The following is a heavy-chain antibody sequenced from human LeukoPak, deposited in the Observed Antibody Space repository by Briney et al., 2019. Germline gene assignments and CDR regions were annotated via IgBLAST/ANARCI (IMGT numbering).Heavy chain of an antibody. Sequence: GASVKVSCKASGYTFTSYIISWVRQAPGQGLEWMGRINPNSGGTNYAQKFQGRVTMTRDTSISTAYMELSSLRSEDTAVYYCARGPVGATTDYWGQGTLVTVSS. CDR3: ARGPVGATTDY. D-gene: IGHD1-26*01. CDR2: INPNSGGT. J-gene: IGHJ4*02. CDR1: GYTFTSYI. V-gene: IGHV1-2*06.